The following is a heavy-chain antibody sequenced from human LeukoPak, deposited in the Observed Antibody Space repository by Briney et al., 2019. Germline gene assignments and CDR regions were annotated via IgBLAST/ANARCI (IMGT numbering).Heavy chain of an antibody. D-gene: IGHD6-13*01. CDR2: ISYDGSNK. J-gene: IGHJ4*02. CDR1: GFTFSSYG. CDR3: AKDRLLDGSSWSY. V-gene: IGHV3-30*18. Sequence: PGGSLRLPCAASGFTFSSYGMHWVRQAPGKGLEWVAVISYDGSNKYYADSVKGRFTISRDNSKNTLYLQMNSLRAEDTAVYYCAKDRLLDGSSWSYWGQGTLVTVSS.